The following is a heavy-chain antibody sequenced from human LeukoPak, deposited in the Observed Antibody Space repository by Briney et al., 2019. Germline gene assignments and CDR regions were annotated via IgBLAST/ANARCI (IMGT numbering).Heavy chain of an antibody. CDR3: AKAPVTTCRGAFCYPFDY. V-gene: IGHV3-23*01. CDR1: GFTFSSYA. CDR2: ISGSGGST. J-gene: IGHJ4*02. D-gene: IGHD2-15*01. Sequence: GGSLRLSCAASGFTFSSYAMSWVRQAPGKGLEWVSAISGSGGSTYYADSVKGRFTISRDSSKNTLFLQMNRLRPEDAAVYYCAKAPVTTCRGAFCYPFDYWGLGTLVTVSS.